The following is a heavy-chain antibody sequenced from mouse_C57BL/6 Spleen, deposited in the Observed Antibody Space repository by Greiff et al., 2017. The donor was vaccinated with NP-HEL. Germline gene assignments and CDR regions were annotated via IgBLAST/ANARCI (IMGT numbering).Heavy chain of an antibody. Sequence: QVQLQQSGAELVKPGASVKLSCKASGYTFTEYTIHWVKQRSGQGLEWIGWFYPGSGSIKYNEKFKDKATLTADKSSSTVDMELSRLTSEDSAVYFCARHEDKGTYYSNYLFDYWGQGTTLTVSS. CDR2: FYPGSGSI. D-gene: IGHD2-5*01. J-gene: IGHJ2*01. CDR3: ARHEDKGTYYSNYLFDY. CDR1: GYTFTEYT. V-gene: IGHV1-62-2*01.